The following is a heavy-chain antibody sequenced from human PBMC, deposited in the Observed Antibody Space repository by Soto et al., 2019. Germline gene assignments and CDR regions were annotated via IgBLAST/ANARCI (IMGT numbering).Heavy chain of an antibody. D-gene: IGHD6-19*01. CDR3: ARDYSRSFYSSGFLDC. Sequence: QVQLQESGPGLVKPSGPLSLTCTVSGASITDNNYWSWVRQPPGKGLEWIGEVHHSGITKYNPSLKSRVIISMDKSINQFSLNLSPVTAADTAVYYCARDYSRSFYSSGFLDCWGQGTLVTVSS. CDR1: GASITDNNY. V-gene: IGHV4-4*02. CDR2: VHHSGIT. J-gene: IGHJ4*02.